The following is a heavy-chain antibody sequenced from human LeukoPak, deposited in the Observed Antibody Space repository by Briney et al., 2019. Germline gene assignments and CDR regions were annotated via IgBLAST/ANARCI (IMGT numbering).Heavy chain of an antibody. Sequence: GKSLRLPCAASGFTFSNYAMHWVRQAPGKGLEWVSLISSGGTYEYYADSVKGRFTISRDNSKNTLYLQLNSLRAEDTAVYYCARDSTYYYDSGSSGPHYFDNWGQGTLVTVSS. V-gene: IGHV3-30*01. CDR3: ARDSTYYYDSGSSGPHYFDN. CDR1: GFTFSNYA. CDR2: ISSGGTYE. D-gene: IGHD3-10*01. J-gene: IGHJ4*02.